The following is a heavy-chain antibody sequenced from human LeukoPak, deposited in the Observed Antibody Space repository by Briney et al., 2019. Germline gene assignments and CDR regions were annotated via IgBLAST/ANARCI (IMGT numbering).Heavy chain of an antibody. CDR2: INHSGST. Sequence: SETLSLTCAVYGGSFSVYYWSWIGQPPGKGLEWIGEINHSGSTNYNPSLKSRVTISVDTSKNQFSLKLSSVTAADTAVYYCARVSYYDFWSGYYTEPYYYYYMDVWGKGTTVTVSS. CDR1: GGSFSVYY. J-gene: IGHJ6*03. D-gene: IGHD3-3*01. CDR3: ARVSYYDFWSGYYTEPYYYYYMDV. V-gene: IGHV4-34*01.